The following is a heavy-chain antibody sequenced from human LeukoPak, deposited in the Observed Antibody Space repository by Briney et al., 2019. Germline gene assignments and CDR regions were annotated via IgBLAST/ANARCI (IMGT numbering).Heavy chain of an antibody. CDR2: IYYSGST. CDR3: ARSSDHCSSTSCSTAFDY. Sequence: SETLSLTCTVSGGSISSYYWSWIRQPPGKGLEWIGYIYYSGSTNYNPSLKSRVTISVDTSKNQFSLKLSSVTAADTAVYYCARSSDHCSSTSCSTAFDYWGQGTLVTVSS. J-gene: IGHJ4*02. CDR1: GGSISSYY. D-gene: IGHD2-2*01. V-gene: IGHV4-59*01.